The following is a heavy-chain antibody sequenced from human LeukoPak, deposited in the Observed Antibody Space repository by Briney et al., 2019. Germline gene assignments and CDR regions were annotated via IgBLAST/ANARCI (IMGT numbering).Heavy chain of an antibody. CDR1: GFTFSTYA. CDR2: VIGTGATT. CDR3: AKRQDYNNNWSVDFNY. V-gene: IGHV3-23*01. Sequence: GGSLRLSCAASGFTFSTYAMSWVRQAPGKGLEWVSTVIGTGATTYYADSVKGRFTVSRDNSRSTVYLQMTSLRADDTAVYYCAKRQDYNNNWSVDFNYWGQGTLVTVSS. J-gene: IGHJ4*02. D-gene: IGHD1-1*01.